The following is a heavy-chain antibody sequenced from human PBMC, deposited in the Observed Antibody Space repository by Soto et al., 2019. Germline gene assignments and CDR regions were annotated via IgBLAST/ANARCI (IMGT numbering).Heavy chain of an antibody. J-gene: IGHJ5*02. CDR3: ARTSYDYGDYVWFDP. Sequence: SETLSLTCTVSGGSISSYYWSWIRQPPGKGLEWIGYIYYSGSTNYNPSLKSRVTISVDTSKNQFSLKLSSVTAADTAVYYCARTSYDYGDYVWFDPWGQGTLVTVSS. CDR2: IYYSGST. CDR1: GGSISSYY. D-gene: IGHD4-17*01. V-gene: IGHV4-59*08.